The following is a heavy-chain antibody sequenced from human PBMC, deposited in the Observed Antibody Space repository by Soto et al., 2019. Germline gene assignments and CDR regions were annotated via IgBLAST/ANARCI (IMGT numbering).Heavy chain of an antibody. Sequence: GSLRLSCAASGFTFSRYWMNWVRQAPGKGLEWVANIKQDGTEKNYVDSVKGRFTISRDNAKNSLYLQMDSLRAEDTAVYFCARGDTPMITGMDSFDIWGQGTLVTVSS. CDR3: ARGDTPMITGMDSFDI. CDR2: IKQDGTEK. D-gene: IGHD5-18*01. V-gene: IGHV3-7*01. CDR1: GFTFSRYW. J-gene: IGHJ3*02.